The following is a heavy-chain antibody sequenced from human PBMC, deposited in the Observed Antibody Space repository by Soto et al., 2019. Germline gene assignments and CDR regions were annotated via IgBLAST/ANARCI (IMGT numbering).Heavy chain of an antibody. J-gene: IGHJ6*02. CDR3: AREYDYYGMDV. CDR1: GGSISSYS. CDR2: IYDSGST. Sequence: PSETLSLTCSVSGGSISSYSWNWIRQPPGKGLEWIGYIYDSGSTNYNPSLKSRVTISVDTSKNQFSLKLSSLTAADTAVYYCAREYDYYGMDVWGQGTTVTV. V-gene: IGHV4-59*12.